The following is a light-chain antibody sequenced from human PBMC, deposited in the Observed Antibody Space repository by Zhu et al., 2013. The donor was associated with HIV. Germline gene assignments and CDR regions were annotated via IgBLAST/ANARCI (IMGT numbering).Light chain of an antibody. CDR3: KQYNHWPPVT. CDR2: RNF. V-gene: IGKV3-15*01. Sequence: EIVLTQSPDSLSLSPGESVTLSCSASQPLSGHLAWYHQKPGQAPRLLIARNFVRAPNIPDRFTGSGRGQSSLSPSTAYNLKILVIYYCKQYNHWPPVTFGQGTRLDIK. J-gene: IGKJ5*01. CDR1: QPLSGH.